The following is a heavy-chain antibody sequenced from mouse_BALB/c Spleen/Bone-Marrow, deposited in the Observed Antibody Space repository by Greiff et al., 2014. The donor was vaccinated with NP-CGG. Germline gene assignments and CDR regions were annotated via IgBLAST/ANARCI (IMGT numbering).Heavy chain of an antibody. D-gene: IGHD4-1*01. CDR3: STGTRFSY. J-gene: IGHJ3*01. V-gene: IGHV1-69*02. CDR2: IYPSDSYT. Sequence: QVQLKESGAELVRPGASVKLSCKASGYTFTSYWINWVKQRPGQGLEWIGNIYPSDSYTNYNQKFKDKATLTVDKSSSTAYMQLSSPTSEDSAVYYCSTGTRFSYLRPLTLLPFSA. CDR1: GYTFTSYW.